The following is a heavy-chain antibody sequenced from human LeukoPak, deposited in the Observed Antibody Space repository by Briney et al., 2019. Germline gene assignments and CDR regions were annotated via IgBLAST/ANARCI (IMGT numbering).Heavy chain of an antibody. D-gene: IGHD4-17*01. V-gene: IGHV1-46*01. CDR2: INPSGGST. Sequence: ASVKVSCTASGYTFTSYYMHWVRQAPGQGLEWMGIINPSGGSTSYAQKFQGRVTMTRGTSTSTVYMELSSLRSEDTAVYYCARGDYGDLGTNAFDIWGQGTMVTVSS. CDR3: ARGDYGDLGTNAFDI. CDR1: GYTFTSYY. J-gene: IGHJ3*02.